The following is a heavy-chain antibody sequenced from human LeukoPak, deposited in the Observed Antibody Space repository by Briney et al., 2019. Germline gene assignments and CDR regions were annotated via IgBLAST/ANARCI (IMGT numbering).Heavy chain of an antibody. CDR3: AKDAGDGGYYYYMDV. V-gene: IGHV3-23*01. D-gene: IGHD3-16*01. J-gene: IGHJ6*03. CDR1: GFTFNNYA. Sequence: GGSLRLSCAASGFTFNNYAMSWVRQAPGKGLEWLSTISGGGDTTYYADSVKGRFTISRDTSQNTLFLQLNSLRVEDTAIYYCAKDAGDGGYYYYMDVWGKGTPVTVSS. CDR2: ISGGGDTT.